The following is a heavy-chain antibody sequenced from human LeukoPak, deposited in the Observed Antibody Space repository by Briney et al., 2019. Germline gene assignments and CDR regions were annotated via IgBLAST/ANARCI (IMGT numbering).Heavy chain of an antibody. CDR3: ARAPKNRYQLANYYYMDV. CDR2: IYTSGST. J-gene: IGHJ6*03. V-gene: IGHV4-4*07. CDR1: GGSISSYY. D-gene: IGHD2-2*01. Sequence: PSETLSLTCTVSGGSISSYYWSWIRQPAGKGLEWIGRIYTSGSTNYNPSLKSRVTMSVDTSKNQFSLKLSSVTAADTAVYYCARAPKNRYQLANYYYMDVWGKGTTVTVSS.